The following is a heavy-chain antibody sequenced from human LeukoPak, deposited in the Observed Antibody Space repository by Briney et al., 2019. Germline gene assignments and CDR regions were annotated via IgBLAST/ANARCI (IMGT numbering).Heavy chain of an antibody. CDR1: GFTFSTYS. Sequence: GGSLRLSCAASGFTFSTYSMNWVRQAPGKGLEWVSSINNSYSHIYYADSVKGRVTISRDNAKNSPYLQMNSLRAEDTAVYYCARDRFQSGGSPNVFDIWGRGTMVTVSS. CDR3: ARDRFQSGGSPNVFDI. CDR2: INNSYSHI. V-gene: IGHV3-21*01. J-gene: IGHJ3*02. D-gene: IGHD1-26*01.